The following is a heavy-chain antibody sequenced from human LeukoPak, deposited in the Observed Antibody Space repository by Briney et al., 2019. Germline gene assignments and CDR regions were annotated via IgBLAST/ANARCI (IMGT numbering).Heavy chain of an antibody. CDR2: IYTSGST. V-gene: IGHV4-61*02. D-gene: IGHD6-13*01. CDR1: GGSISSGSYY. J-gene: IGHJ3*02. CDR3: AREKGSSWYTDAFDI. Sequence: SETLSLTCTVSGGSISSGSYYWSWLRQPAGKGLEWIGRIYTSGSTNYNPSLKSGVTISVDTSKNQFSLKLSSVTAADTAVYYCAREKGSSWYTDAFDIWGQGTMVTVSS.